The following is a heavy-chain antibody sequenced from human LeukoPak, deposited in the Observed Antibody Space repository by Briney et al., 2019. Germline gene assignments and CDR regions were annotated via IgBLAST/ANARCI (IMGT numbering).Heavy chain of an antibody. J-gene: IGHJ4*02. CDR2: ISSYNGNT. Sequence: ASVKVSCKASGYTFTSYAITWVRQAPGQGLEWMGWISSYNGNTNYAQKLQGRVTMTTETSTSTAYMELRSLRSDDTAVYYCARGEGGYYDKSGYWNDFWGQGTLVTVSS. CDR1: GYTFTSYA. V-gene: IGHV1-18*01. CDR3: ARGEGGYYDKSGYWNDF. D-gene: IGHD3-22*01.